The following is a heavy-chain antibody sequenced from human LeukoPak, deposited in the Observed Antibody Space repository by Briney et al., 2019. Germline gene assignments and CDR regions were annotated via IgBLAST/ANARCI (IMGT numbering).Heavy chain of an antibody. D-gene: IGHD3-10*01. CDR2: IGAISAL. CDR1: GFTVSSNY. Sequence: RSPRLSCAASGFTVSSNYMNWVRQSARKGLEWVSYIGAISALYYARSVKVRFPISRDNAKNSPSLQMNSLRDDDTAVYYCAREGYYDAFDIWGQGKM. CDR3: AREGYYDAFDI. J-gene: IGHJ3*02. V-gene: IGHV3-69-1*01.